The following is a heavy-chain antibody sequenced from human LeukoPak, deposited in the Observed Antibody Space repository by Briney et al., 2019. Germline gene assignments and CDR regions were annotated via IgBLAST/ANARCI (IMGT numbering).Heavy chain of an antibody. CDR3: AFEVDTTKKFDY. CDR2: IYSGGST. CDR1: GFTVSSNY. Sequence: GGSLRLSCAASGFTVSSNYMSWVRQAPGKGLEWVSVIYSGGSTYYADSVKGRFTISRDNSKNTLYLQMNSLRAEDTAVYYCAFEVDTTKKFDYWGPGTVVTVSS. V-gene: IGHV3-53*01. D-gene: IGHD2-21*01. J-gene: IGHJ4*02.